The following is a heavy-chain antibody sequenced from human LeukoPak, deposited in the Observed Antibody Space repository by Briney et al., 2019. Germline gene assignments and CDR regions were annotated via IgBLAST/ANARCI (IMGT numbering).Heavy chain of an antibody. V-gene: IGHV4-59*08. CDR2: IYSSGST. CDR1: GGSISSYY. D-gene: IGHD3-10*01. Sequence: PSETLSLTCTVSGGSISSYYWSWLRQPPGKGLEWIAFIYSSGSTNYDPSLKSRVTISVDTSKNQFSLKLSAVAAADTAVYYCARHSGLLYFDYWGQGNLVTVSS. J-gene: IGHJ4*02. CDR3: ARHSGLLYFDY.